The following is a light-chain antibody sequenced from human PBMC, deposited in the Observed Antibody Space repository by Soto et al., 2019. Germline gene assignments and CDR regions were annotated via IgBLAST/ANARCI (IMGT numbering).Light chain of an antibody. Sequence: QSVLTQPASVSASPGQSITISCTGGKNDIGSSDYVSWYQQHPGKAPKLIIYGVSNRPSGTSDRFSGSKSGNTASLTISGLQADDEADYYCSPSTISNTLVFGGGTKVTAL. CDR3: SPSTISNTLV. V-gene: IGLV2-14*01. CDR1: KNDIGSSDY. J-gene: IGLJ3*02. CDR2: GVS.